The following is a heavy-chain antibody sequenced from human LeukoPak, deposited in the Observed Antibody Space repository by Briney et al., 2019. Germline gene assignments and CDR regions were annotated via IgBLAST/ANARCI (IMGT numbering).Heavy chain of an antibody. CDR1: GYTFSSYY. CDR2: INHSGGST. J-gene: IGHJ4*02. V-gene: IGHV1-46*01. CDR3: ARACGSSTSCYEHPRY. D-gene: IGHD2-2*01. Sequence: ASLSLSCNVSGYTFSSYYMNWVRQAPGQGLEWMGIINHSGGSTSYAQKLQGRVTMTRETSTSTVYMELSSLRPEDTAVYYCARACGSSTSCYEHPRYWGQGTLVTVSS.